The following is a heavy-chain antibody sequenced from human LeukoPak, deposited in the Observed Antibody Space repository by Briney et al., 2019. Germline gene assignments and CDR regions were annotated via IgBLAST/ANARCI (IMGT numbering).Heavy chain of an antibody. CDR1: GYTFTNYG. V-gene: IGHV1-2*02. CDR3: ARYFNYYDSSGYYSFDY. J-gene: IGHJ4*02. CDR2: INPNSGGT. D-gene: IGHD3-22*01. Sequence: ASVKVSCKASGYTFTNYGLSWVRQAPGQGLEWMGWINPNSGGTNYAQKFQGRVTMTRDTSISTAYMELSRLRSDDTAVYYCARYFNYYDSSGYYSFDYWGQGTLVTVSS.